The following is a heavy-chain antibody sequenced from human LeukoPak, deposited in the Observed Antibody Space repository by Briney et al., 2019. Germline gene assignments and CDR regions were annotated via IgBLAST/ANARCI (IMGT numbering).Heavy chain of an antibody. Sequence: ASVKVSCKASGYTFTSYDINWVRQATGQGLECMGWMTPNSVYTGYAQKFHGRVTTTRNTSITTAYMELSSLRFEDTAVYYCARGRDGYNFGYFDLWGRGTLVTVSS. CDR3: ARGRDGYNFGYFDL. CDR1: GYTFTSYD. CDR2: MTPNSVYT. J-gene: IGHJ2*01. D-gene: IGHD5-24*01. V-gene: IGHV1-8*03.